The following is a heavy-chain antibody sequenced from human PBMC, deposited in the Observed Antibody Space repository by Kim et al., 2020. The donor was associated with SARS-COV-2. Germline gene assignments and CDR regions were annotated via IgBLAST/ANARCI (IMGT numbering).Heavy chain of an antibody. CDR2: ILYDGSKI. D-gene: IGHD3-22*01. CDR3: ARDMRRWGYYEFEY. V-gene: IGHV3-30-3*01. J-gene: IGHJ4*02. CDR1: GFTFSSYA. Sequence: GGSLRLSCAASGFTFSSYAMHWVRQAPGKGLEWVAAILYDGSKIYYGDSVKGRFTISRDNSRNILYLQMSSLRAEDTAVYYCARDMRRWGYYEFEYWGQGTLVTVSS.